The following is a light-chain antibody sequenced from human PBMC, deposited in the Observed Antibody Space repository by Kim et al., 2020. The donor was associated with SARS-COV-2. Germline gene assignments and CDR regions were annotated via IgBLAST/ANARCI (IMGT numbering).Light chain of an antibody. CDR1: SSDDGPHKY. CDR2: DVS. V-gene: IGLV2-14*03. J-gene: IGLJ2*01. CDR3: TSYTSNRSVV. Sequence: HSITISCSGTSSDDGPHKYVSWYQQHPGRAPKLIISDVSHRPSGVSNRFSGSKAGNTASLTISGLQAEDEADYYCTSYTSNRSVVFGGGTQLTVL.